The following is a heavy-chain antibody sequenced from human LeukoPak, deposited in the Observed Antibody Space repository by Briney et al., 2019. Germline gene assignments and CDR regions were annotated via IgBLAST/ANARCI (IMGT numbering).Heavy chain of an antibody. V-gene: IGHV1-69*04. CDR2: IIPILGIA. J-gene: IGHJ4*02. CDR1: GGTFIIYA. D-gene: IGHD1-26*01. CDR3: ARGASGSYHTMLGY. Sequence: ASVKVSCKASGGTFIIYAISWVRQAPGQGLEWMGRIIPILGIANYAQKFQGRVTITADKSTSTAYMELSSLRSEDTAVYYCARGASGSYHTMLGYWGQGTQVSVTS.